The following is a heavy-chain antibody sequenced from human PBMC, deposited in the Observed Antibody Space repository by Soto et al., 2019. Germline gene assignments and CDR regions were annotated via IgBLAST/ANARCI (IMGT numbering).Heavy chain of an antibody. Sequence: SETLSLTCAVSGYSINDDYYWGRIRQPPGKGLEWIGSVDQSGRTYYSSSLRSRLTIFRDPSKNQVSLRLTSVTAADTAIYYCAKKGYYASGKINLFDSWGQGTLVTVSS. V-gene: IGHV4-38-2*01. CDR1: GYSINDDYY. CDR2: VDQSGRT. CDR3: AKKGYYASGKINLFDS. J-gene: IGHJ4*02. D-gene: IGHD3-10*01.